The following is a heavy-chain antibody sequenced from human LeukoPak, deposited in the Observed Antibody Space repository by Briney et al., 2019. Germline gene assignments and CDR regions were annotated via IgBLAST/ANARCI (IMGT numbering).Heavy chain of an antibody. CDR2: IYYSGST. D-gene: IGHD2-21*01. V-gene: IGHV4-39*07. CDR1: GGSINSNNYY. Sequence: PSENLSLTCTVSGGSINSNNYYWGWIRQPPGKGLEWIGSIYYSGSTYYNPSLKSRVTMPLDTSENQFSLNLSSVTAADTALYYCATNLSGAAYGRFDPWGQGTLVTVSS. CDR3: ATNLSGAAYGRFDP. J-gene: IGHJ5*02.